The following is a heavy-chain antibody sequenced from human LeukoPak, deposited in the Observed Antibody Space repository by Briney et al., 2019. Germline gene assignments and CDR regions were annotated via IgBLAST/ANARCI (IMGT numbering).Heavy chain of an antibody. Sequence: GGSLRLSCAASGFTFSSYSMNWVRQAPGKGLEWVSSISSSSSYIYYADSVKGRFTISRDNAKNSLYLQMNSLRAEDTAVYYCARNFWSGYCNFDYWGQGTLVTVPS. J-gene: IGHJ4*02. CDR1: GFTFSSYS. V-gene: IGHV3-21*01. CDR2: ISSSSSYI. D-gene: IGHD3-3*01. CDR3: ARNFWSGYCNFDY.